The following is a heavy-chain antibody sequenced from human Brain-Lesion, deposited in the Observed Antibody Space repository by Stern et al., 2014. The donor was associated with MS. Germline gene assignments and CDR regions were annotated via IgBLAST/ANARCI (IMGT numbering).Heavy chain of an antibody. Sequence: VQLVQSGAEVKKPGASVKVSCKTSGYIFTGYYIHWVRQAPGQGLEWMAWINPNTGAHKYAQKFQGRVTMSRDTSISTAYVELSSLTSDDTAVYYCARDQRGITIFGVVTDYYYLGMDVWGQGTTVTVSS. CDR1: GYIFTGYY. J-gene: IGHJ6*02. CDR3: ARDQRGITIFGVVTDYYYLGMDV. D-gene: IGHD3-3*01. V-gene: IGHV1-2*02. CDR2: INPNTGAH.